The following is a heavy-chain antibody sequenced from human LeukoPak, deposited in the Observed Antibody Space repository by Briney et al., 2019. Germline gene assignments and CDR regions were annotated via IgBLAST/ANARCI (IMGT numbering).Heavy chain of an antibody. CDR1: GFTFSSYG. CDR2: ISYDGSNK. CDR3: AKGHSSGWDYFDY. D-gene: IGHD6-19*01. J-gene: IGHJ4*02. Sequence: GGSLRLSCAASGFTFSSYGMHWVRQAPGKGLEWVAVISYDGSNKYYADSVKGRFTISRDNSKNTLYLQMNSLRAEDTAVYYCAKGHSSGWDYFDYWGQGTLVTVSS. V-gene: IGHV3-30*18.